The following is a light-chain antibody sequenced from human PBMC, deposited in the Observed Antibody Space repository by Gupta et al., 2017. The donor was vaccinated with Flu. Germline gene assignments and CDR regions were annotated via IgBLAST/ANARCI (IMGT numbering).Light chain of an antibody. CDR2: DVT. CDR1: SNDVGFYNY. CDR3: CSYAGSYTLV. J-gene: IGLJ2*01. V-gene: IGLV2-11*01. Sequence: QSALTQPRSVSGSPGQSVTISCTGTSNDVGFYNYVSWYQQPPGKVPKLMIYDVTKRPSGVPDRFSGSKSDNTASLTISGLQAEDEADYYCCSYAGSYTLVFGGGTKATVL.